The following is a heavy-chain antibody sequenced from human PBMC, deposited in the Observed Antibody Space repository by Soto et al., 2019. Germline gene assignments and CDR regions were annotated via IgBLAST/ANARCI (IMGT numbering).Heavy chain of an antibody. CDR3: ARQRQLVLDY. J-gene: IGHJ4*02. CDR2: IYHTGST. D-gene: IGHD6-13*01. Sequence: QVQLQESGPGLVKPSETLSLTCDVSGGSISSGNWWTWVRQPPEKGLEWLGEIYHTGSTNYNPSLKSRVTLSVDNSKNQFSLKVSSVTAADPAVYYCARQRQLVLDYWGQGTLVTVSS. V-gene: IGHV4-4*02. CDR1: GGSISSGNW.